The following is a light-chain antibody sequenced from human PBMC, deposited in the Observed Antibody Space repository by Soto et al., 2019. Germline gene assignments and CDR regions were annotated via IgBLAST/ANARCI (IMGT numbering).Light chain of an antibody. Sequence: QSALTQPASVSGSPGQSITISCTGTSSDVGGYNYVSWYQQHPGKVPKLMIYEVTRRPSGVSDRFSGSKSGNTASLTLSGLQAEDEADYYCCSYTTTSTFVFGGGTKLTVL. CDR1: SSDVGGYNY. CDR3: CSYTTTSTFV. V-gene: IGLV2-14*03. CDR2: EVT. J-gene: IGLJ2*01.